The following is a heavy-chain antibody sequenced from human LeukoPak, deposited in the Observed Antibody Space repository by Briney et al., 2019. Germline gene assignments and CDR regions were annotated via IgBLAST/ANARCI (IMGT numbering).Heavy chain of an antibody. V-gene: IGHV1-46*03. Sequence: GASVKVSCKASGYTFTSYYMHWVRQAPGQGLEWMGIINPSGGSTSYAQKFQGRVTMTRDTSTNTVYMELSSLRSEDTAVYYCAREVEYCGGDCPSDAFDIWGQGTMVTVSS. CDR1: GYTFTSYY. D-gene: IGHD2-21*02. CDR3: AREVEYCGGDCPSDAFDI. J-gene: IGHJ3*02. CDR2: INPSGGST.